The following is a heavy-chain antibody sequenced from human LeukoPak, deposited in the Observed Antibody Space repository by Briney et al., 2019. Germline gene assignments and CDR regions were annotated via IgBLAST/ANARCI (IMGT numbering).Heavy chain of an antibody. Sequence: SETLSLTCTVSGASISRGSYYWSWIRRPAGKGLEWIGRIYTSGSTDYNPSLKSRVTISVDTSKNHLSLKLSSVTAADTAVYYCARGGAFDIWGQGTMVTVSS. CDR2: IYTSGST. CDR3: ARGGAFDI. J-gene: IGHJ3*02. V-gene: IGHV4-61*02. CDR1: GASISRGSYY.